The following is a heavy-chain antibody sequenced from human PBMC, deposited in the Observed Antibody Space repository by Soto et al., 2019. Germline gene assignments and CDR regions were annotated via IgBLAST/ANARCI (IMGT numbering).Heavy chain of an antibody. CDR2: INPNSGGT. V-gene: IGHV1-2*04. D-gene: IGHD3-22*01. J-gene: IGHJ3*02. Sequence: ASVKVSCKASGYTFTGYYMHWVRQAPGQGLEWMGWINPNSGGTNYAQKLQGWVTMTRDTSISTAYMELSRLRSDDTAVYYCAREMGDSSGGDDAFDIWGQGTMVTVSS. CDR1: GYTFTGYY. CDR3: AREMGDSSGGDDAFDI.